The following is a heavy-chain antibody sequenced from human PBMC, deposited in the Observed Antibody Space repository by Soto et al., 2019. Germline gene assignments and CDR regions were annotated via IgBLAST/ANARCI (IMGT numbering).Heavy chain of an antibody. CDR3: ARGRGDLDC. V-gene: IGHV4-34*01. J-gene: IGHJ4*02. CDR1: GGPFSDYY. CDR2: NNHGGNS. D-gene: IGHD3-10*01. Sequence: SETLSLTCAVYGGPFSDYYWTWIRQPPGEGLEWIGENNHGGNSNYNPSLKSRVSISVDTSKNQSSLKFSSVTAAHTAVYYCARGRGDLDCWGQGTLVTVSS.